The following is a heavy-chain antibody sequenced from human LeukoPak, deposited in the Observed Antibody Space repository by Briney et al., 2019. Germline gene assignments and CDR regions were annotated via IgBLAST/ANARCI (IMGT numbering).Heavy chain of an antibody. CDR2: TKPDGSEK. D-gene: IGHD1-14*01. CDR1: GFTLSSYW. Sequence: GGSLRLSCAGSGFTLSSYWMSWVRQAPGKGLEWVANTKPDGSEKYYVDSVKGRFTVSSDNAKNSLYLQMNSLRAEDTAVYYCARSGAGSDYWGQGTLVTVSS. CDR3: ARSGAGSDY. J-gene: IGHJ4*02. V-gene: IGHV3-7*01.